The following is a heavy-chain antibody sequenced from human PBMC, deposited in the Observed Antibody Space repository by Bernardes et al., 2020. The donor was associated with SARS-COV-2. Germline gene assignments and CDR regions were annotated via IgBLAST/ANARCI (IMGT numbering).Heavy chain of an antibody. V-gene: IGHV3-30*01. Sequence: GGSLRLSCAASGFTFRTYIMHWMRQAPGKGLEWVAVISYDGSTEYYADSVRGRFTISRENSKDTLYLQMNGLRIDDTAVYYCAREADGDPDYWGQGTRVTVSS. CDR1: GFTFRTYI. D-gene: IGHD4-17*01. J-gene: IGHJ4*02. CDR2: ISYDGSTE. CDR3: AREADGDPDY.